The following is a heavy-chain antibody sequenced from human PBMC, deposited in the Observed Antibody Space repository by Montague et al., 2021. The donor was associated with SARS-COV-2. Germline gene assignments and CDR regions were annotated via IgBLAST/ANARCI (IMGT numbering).Heavy chain of an antibody. CDR2: IYTSGST. Sequence: TLSLTCTVSGGSISTGSYYWSWIRQPAGKGLEWIGRIYTSGSTNYNPSLKSRVTISVDTSKNQFSLKLSSVTAADTAVYYCARGPHYDILTSYYKDGMDVRGQGTTVTVSS. V-gene: IGHV4-61*02. D-gene: IGHD3-9*01. J-gene: IGHJ6*02. CDR3: ARGPHYDILTSYYKDGMDV. CDR1: GGSISTGSYY.